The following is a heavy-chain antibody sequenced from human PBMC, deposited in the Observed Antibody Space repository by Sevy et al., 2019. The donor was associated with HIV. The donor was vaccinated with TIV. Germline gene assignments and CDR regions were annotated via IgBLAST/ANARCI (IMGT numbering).Heavy chain of an antibody. CDR3: ARDSGDSINWSPAY. Sequence: GGSLRLSCAASGFTFSSHGMHWVRQAPGKGLEWVAVMSYDGSDKSYGDSVKGRFTISRDDSKNTLYLQMNSLRPEDTAMYYCARDSGDSINWSPAYWGQGTLVTVSS. V-gene: IGHV3-30*03. CDR2: MSYDGSDK. CDR1: GFTFSSHG. D-gene: IGHD3-10*01. J-gene: IGHJ4*02.